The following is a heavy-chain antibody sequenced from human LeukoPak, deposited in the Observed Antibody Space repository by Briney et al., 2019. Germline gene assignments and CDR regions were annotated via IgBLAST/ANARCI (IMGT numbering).Heavy chain of an antibody. J-gene: IGHJ6*02. D-gene: IGHD6-19*01. Sequence: GASVKVSYKASGYTFASYGISWVRQAPGQGLEWMGWISAYNGNTNYAQKLQGRVTMTTDTSTSTAYMELRSLRSDDTAVYYCARDRTSGWLDYYYYYGMDVWGQGTTVTVSS. CDR1: GYTFASYG. CDR2: ISAYNGNT. CDR3: ARDRTSGWLDYYYYYGMDV. V-gene: IGHV1-18*01.